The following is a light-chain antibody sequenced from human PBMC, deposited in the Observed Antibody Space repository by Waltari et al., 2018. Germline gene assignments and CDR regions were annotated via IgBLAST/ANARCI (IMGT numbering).Light chain of an antibody. CDR3: SSYTSSSTLGVV. CDR2: EVS. V-gene: IGLV2-14*01. J-gene: IGLJ2*01. Sequence: QSALTQPASVSGSPGQSITISCTGTSSDVGGYNYVSWYQQHPDKAPKLMIYEVSNRPSGVSKRFSGSKSGNTASLTISGLQAEDEADYYCSSYTSSSTLGVVFGGGTKLTVL. CDR1: SSDVGGYNY.